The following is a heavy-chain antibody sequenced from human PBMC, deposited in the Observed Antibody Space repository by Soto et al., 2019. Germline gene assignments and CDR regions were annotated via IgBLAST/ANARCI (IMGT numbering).Heavy chain of an antibody. CDR1: GGSMSSYY. V-gene: IGHV4-59*01. J-gene: IGHJ6*02. CDR2: IYYSAST. Sequence: SETLSLTCTVSGGSMSSYYCNWIRQTPGTGLQCIGHIYYSASTSYNPSLKSRVTISVVTSNNHFSLLLGSVTAADTAVYYCARAWGGFFFYGMDVWGRAATVTVSS. CDR3: ARAWGGFFFYGMDV. D-gene: IGHD5-12*01.